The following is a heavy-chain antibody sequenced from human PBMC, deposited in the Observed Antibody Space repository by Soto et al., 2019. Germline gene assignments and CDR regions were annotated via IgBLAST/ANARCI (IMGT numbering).Heavy chain of an antibody. CDR1: GFTFSSYW. V-gene: IGHV3-7*01. CDR2: IKQDGSEK. D-gene: IGHD6-13*01. J-gene: IGHJ4*02. CDR3: ARDQGYSSPNYFDY. Sequence: GESLKISCAASGFTFSSYWMSWVRQAPGKGLEWVANIKQDGSEKYYVDSVKGRFTISRDNAKNSLYLQMNSLRAEDTAVYYCARDQGYSSPNYFDYWGRGSRVTVSA.